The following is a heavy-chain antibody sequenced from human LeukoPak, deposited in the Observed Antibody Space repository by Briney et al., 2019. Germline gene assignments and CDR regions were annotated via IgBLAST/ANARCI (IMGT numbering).Heavy chain of an antibody. CDR3: AKDYLGQLTLGMDV. V-gene: IGHV3-9*01. CDR1: GFTFDDYA. Sequence: GRSLRLSCAASGFTFDDYAMHWVRQAPGKGLEWVSGISWNSGSIGYADSVKGRFTISRDNAKNSLYLQMNSLRAEDTALYYCAKDYLGQLTLGMDVWGQGTTVTVSS. CDR2: ISWNSGSI. D-gene: IGHD6-13*01. J-gene: IGHJ6*02.